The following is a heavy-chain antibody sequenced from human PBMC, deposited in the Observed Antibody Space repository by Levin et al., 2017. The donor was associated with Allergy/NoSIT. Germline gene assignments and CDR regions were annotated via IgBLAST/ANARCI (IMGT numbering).Heavy chain of an antibody. CDR1: GFTFSNYW. V-gene: IGHV3-74*01. Sequence: GGSLRLSCAASGFTFSNYWMHWVRQTPGKGLVWVARINSDGGSITYADSVKGRFTISRDNAKNTLYLQMNSLRDEDTAVYYCVRANPVVAAPSGADYWGQGTLVTVSS. CDR3: VRANPVVAAPSGADY. CDR2: INSDGGSI. J-gene: IGHJ4*02. D-gene: IGHD2-15*01.